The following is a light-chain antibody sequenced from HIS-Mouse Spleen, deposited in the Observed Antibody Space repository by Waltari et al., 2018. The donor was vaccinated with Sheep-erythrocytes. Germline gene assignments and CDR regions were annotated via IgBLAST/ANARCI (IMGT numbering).Light chain of an antibody. CDR2: DAS. V-gene: IGKV1-33*01. Sequence: DIQMTQSPSSVSASVGDRVTITCRASQGISNYLNWYQQKPGKAPKLLIYDASNLETGVPSRFSGSGSGTDFTFTISSLQPEDIATYYCQQYDNLLTFGGGTKVEIK. CDR3: QQYDNLLT. CDR1: QGISNY. J-gene: IGKJ4*01.